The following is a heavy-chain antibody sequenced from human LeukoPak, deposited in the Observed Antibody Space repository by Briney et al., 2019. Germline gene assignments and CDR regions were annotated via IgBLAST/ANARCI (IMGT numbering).Heavy chain of an antibody. CDR2: ISSSSSYI. D-gene: IGHD6-13*01. CDR1: GFTFSSYS. Sequence: GGSLRLSCAASGFTFSSYSMNWVRQAPGKGLEWVSSISSSSSYIYYADSVKGRFTISRDNAKNSLYLQMNSLRAEDTAAYYCARVGGGYSSSWYEILDYWGQGTLVTVSS. J-gene: IGHJ4*02. CDR3: ARVGGGYSSSWYEILDY. V-gene: IGHV3-21*01.